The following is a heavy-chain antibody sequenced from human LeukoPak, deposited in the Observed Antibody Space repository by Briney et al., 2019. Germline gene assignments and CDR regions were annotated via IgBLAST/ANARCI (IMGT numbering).Heavy chain of an antibody. D-gene: IGHD1-7*01. CDR2: INPSGGST. Sequence: ASVKVSCKASGYTLTSYFIHWVRQAPGQGLEWMGIINPSGGSTSYAQKFQGRVTLTRDTSTSTVYMELRSLRSEDTTVYYCARDQDWNYAFEIWGQGTMVTVSS. J-gene: IGHJ3*02. V-gene: IGHV1-46*01. CDR1: GYTLTSYF. CDR3: ARDQDWNYAFEI.